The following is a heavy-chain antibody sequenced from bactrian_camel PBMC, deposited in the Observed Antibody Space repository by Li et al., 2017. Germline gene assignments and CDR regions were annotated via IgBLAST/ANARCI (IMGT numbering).Heavy chain of an antibody. V-gene: IGHV3S31*01. J-gene: IGHJ4*01. CDR1: GFRFKHTA. Sequence: VQLVESGGGLVQPGGSLRLSCATSGFRFKHTAMSWARQAPGKELEWVSGINSGGGSTYYLDSVKGRFTISRDNNKNTLYLQLNSLKIEDTAMYYCARGLFKSTLGEGQGTQVTVS. CDR2: INSGGGST. D-gene: IGHD1*01.